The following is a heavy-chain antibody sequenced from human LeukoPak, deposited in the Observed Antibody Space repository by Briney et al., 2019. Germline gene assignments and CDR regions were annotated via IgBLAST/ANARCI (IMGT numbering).Heavy chain of an antibody. D-gene: IGHD3-22*01. J-gene: IGHJ6*02. V-gene: IGHV3-53*01. Sequence: GGSLRLSCAASGFTVSSNYMSWVRQAPGKGLEWVSVIYSGGNIYYGDSVKGRFTISRDNSKNTLYLQMNSLRAEDTAVYYCARGSNYYDSSGYYHASLKYYYYGMDVWGQGTTVTVSS. CDR3: ARGSNYYDSSGYYHASLKYYYYGMDV. CDR1: GFTVSSNY. CDR2: IYSGGNI.